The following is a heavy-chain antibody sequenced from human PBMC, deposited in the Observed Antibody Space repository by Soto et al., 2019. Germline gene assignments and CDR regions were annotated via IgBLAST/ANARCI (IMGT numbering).Heavy chain of an antibody. Sequence: TETLFLTCTGSGSSISRYYWSWIRQPPGKGLKRIRYIYYSGSTTYNPSLKSRVTISEDTSKDQFSLKLSSVTAADTAVYYCARGRILGGCFFDDWGQGTLVIVS. CDR1: GSSISRYY. CDR3: ARGRILGGCFFDD. D-gene: IGHD2-15*01. J-gene: IGHJ4*02. CDR2: IYYSGST. V-gene: IGHV4-59*01.